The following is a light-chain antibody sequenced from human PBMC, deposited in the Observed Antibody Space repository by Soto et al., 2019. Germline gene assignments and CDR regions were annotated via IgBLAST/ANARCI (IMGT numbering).Light chain of an antibody. J-gene: IGLJ3*02. Sequence: QSALTQPASVSGSPGQSITTSCTGTSSDVGRYNYVSWYQQHPGKAPKLMIYEVSNRPSGVSNRFSGSKSGNTASLTISGLQAEDEADYYCSSYTSSSTRVFGGGTKVTVL. V-gene: IGLV2-14*01. CDR2: EVS. CDR1: SSDVGRYNY. CDR3: SSYTSSSTRV.